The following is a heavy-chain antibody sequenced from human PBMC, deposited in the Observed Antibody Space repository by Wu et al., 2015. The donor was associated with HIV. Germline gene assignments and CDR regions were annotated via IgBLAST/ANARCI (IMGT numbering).Heavy chain of an antibody. CDR2: IYPPDGST. CDR3: VGPYTGYAYDTFDV. J-gene: IGHJ3*01. D-gene: IGHD5-12*01. V-gene: IGHV1-46*01. Sequence: QVQLVQSGAEVKKPGASVKISCKASGYTFTNYYIHWVRQAPGQRLEWMGLIYPPDGSTSYPQNFQGGVTMTRDTSTSTVYMELSSLTSDDTAVYYCVGPYTGYAYDTFDVWGQGTLVTVSS. CDR1: GYTFTNYY.